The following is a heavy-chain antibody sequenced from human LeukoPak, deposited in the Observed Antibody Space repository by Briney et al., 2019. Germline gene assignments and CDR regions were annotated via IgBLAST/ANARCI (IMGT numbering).Heavy chain of an antibody. D-gene: IGHD1-7*01. Sequence: HPGGSLRLSCAASGFTFSSYAMSWVRQAPGKGLEWVSAISGSGGNTYYADSVKGRFTISRDNSKNTLYLQMRSLRAEDTAVYYCAKDLSNWNYRGGDSWGQGTLVTVSS. V-gene: IGHV3-23*01. CDR1: GFTFSSYA. CDR3: AKDLSNWNYRGGDS. J-gene: IGHJ4*02. CDR2: ISGSGGNT.